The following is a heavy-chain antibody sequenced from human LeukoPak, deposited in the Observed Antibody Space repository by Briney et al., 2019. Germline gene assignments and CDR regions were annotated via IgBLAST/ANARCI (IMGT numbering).Heavy chain of an antibody. Sequence: SGGSLRLSCAASGFTFSSYSMNWVRQAPGKGLEWVAVISYDGSNKYYADSVKGRFTISRDNSKNTLYLEMNSLRAEDTALYYCAKGRGSGSYFGIDPWGQGTLVTVSS. CDR3: AKGRGSGSYFGIDP. CDR2: ISYDGSNK. J-gene: IGHJ5*02. D-gene: IGHD3-10*01. V-gene: IGHV3-30*18. CDR1: GFTFSSYS.